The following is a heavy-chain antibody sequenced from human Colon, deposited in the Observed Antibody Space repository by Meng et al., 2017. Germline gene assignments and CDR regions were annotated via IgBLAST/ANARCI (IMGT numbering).Heavy chain of an antibody. CDR2: IKSNNDGGTT. V-gene: IGHV3-15*01. D-gene: IGHD2/OR15-2a*01. CDR3: GTDIYD. CDR1: GFTFTTAW. J-gene: IGHJ4*02. Sequence: VQLVGSGGGLVKPGGSLRLSCAASGFTFTTAWMTWVRRTPGRGLEWVGRIKSNNDGGTTDYAAPVKGRFTISRDDSKSTLYLQMNSLKIEDTAMYYCGTDIYDWGQGTLVTVSS.